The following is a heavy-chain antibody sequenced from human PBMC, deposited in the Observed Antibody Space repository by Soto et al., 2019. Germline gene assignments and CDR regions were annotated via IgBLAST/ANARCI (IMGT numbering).Heavy chain of an antibody. D-gene: IGHD2-2*01. CDR1: CYTFSNYG. CDR2: ISLYSDGT. CDR3: ARVVPGAEAWFGP. V-gene: IGHV1-18*01. J-gene: IGHJ5*02. Sequence: SSAKGSCKTSCYTFSNYGITWVRQAPGQPLEWLGWISLYSDGTNYAQKFQGRVSMTTDTSTTTAYMELRSLRSDDTAVYYCARVVPGAEAWFGPWGQGTLVSVSS.